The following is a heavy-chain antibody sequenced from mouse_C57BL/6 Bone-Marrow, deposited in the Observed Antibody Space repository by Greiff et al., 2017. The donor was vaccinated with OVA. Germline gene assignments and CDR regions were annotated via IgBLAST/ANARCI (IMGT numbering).Heavy chain of an antibody. V-gene: IGHV5-9-1*02. D-gene: IGHD1-1*01. Sequence: EVQRVESGEGLVKPGGSLKLSCAASGFTFSSYAMSWVRQTPEKRLEWVAYISSGGDYIYYADTVKGRFTISRDNARNTLYLQMSSLKSEDTAMYYCTRDWGGTVVARGSMDYWGQGTSVTVSS. CDR3: TRDWGGTVVARGSMDY. CDR1: GFTFSSYA. CDR2: ISSGGDYI. J-gene: IGHJ4*01.